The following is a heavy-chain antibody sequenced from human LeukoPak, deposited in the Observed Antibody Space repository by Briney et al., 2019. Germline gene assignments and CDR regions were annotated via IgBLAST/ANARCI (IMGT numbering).Heavy chain of an antibody. CDR1: GYSFTTHY. D-gene: IGHD3-22*01. CDR3: ARGPLVGYDTNDSGFDF. Sequence: ASVKVSCKASGYSFTTHYVHCVRQAPRQGLEWVGVINPNDGGTISAQKLQDRVTLTRDTSSSTVYMEMSGLNSDDTAVYYCARGPLVGYDTNDSGFDFWGQGTPVIVSS. J-gene: IGHJ3*01. CDR2: INPNDGGT. V-gene: IGHV1-46*04.